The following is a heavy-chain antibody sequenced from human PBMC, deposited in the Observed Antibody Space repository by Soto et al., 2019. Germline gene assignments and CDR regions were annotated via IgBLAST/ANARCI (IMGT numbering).Heavy chain of an antibody. CDR3: ARWGIAAGDY. D-gene: IGHD6-13*01. CDR1: GFTFSSYG. Sequence: QVQLVESGGGVVQPGRSLRLSCAASGFTFSSYGMHWVRQAPGKGLEWVAVIWYDGSNKYYADSVKGRFTISRDNSKNTLYLKMNSVGAEATDVYYCARWGIAAGDYWGQGTLVTVSS. V-gene: IGHV3-33*01. CDR2: IWYDGSNK. J-gene: IGHJ4*02.